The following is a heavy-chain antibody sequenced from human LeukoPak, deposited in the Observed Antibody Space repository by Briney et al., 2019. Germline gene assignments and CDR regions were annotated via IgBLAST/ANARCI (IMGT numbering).Heavy chain of an antibody. D-gene: IGHD2-2*01. CDR1: GGSISSCSYY. J-gene: IGHJ3*02. CDR2: IYTSGST. CDR3: ARISVVPAGIDI. Sequence: SETLSLTCTVSGGSISSCSYYWSWIRQPAGKGLEWIGRIYTSGSTNYNPSLKSRVTISVDTSKNQFSLKLSSVTAADTAVYYCARISVVPAGIDIWGQGTMVTVSS. V-gene: IGHV4-61*02.